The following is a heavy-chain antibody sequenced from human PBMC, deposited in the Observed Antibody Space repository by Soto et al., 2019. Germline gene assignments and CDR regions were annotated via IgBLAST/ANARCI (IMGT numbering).Heavy chain of an antibody. Sequence: ESGGGVVQPGRSLRLYCVVSGFTFSSYPMHWVRQAPGKGPEWVAVISNDGSNKIYADSGEGRFTISRDNSKITLFLQMDSLRPEDTAVYYCARDPNSSGGPTWASNLFDPWGQGTLVTVSS. V-gene: IGHV3-30-3*01. CDR3: ARDPNSSGGPTWASNLFDP. CDR1: GFTFSSYP. CDR2: ISNDGSNK. D-gene: IGHD1-26*01. J-gene: IGHJ5*02.